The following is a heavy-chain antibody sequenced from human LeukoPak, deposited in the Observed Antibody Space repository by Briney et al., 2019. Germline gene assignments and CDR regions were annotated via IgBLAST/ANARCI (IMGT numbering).Heavy chain of an antibody. CDR1: GGSFSGYY. D-gene: IGHD6-19*01. Sequence: PSETLSLTCAVYGGSFSGYYWSWIRQPPGKGLEWIGEINHSGSTNYNPSLKSRVTISVDTSKNQFSLKLSSVTAADTAVYYCARDMAVAMNYYYYMDVWGKGTTVTVSS. CDR2: INHSGST. V-gene: IGHV4-34*01. J-gene: IGHJ6*03. CDR3: ARDMAVAMNYYYYMDV.